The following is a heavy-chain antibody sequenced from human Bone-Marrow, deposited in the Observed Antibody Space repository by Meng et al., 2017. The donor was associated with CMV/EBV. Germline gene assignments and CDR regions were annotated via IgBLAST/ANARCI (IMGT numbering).Heavy chain of an antibody. D-gene: IGHD2-2*01. CDR3: AKDKGVYCSSTSCSDLDY. Sequence: GGSLRLSCAASGFTFSSYAMSWVRQAPGKGLEWVSAISGSGGSTYYADSVKGRFTISRDNSKNTLYLQMNSLRAEDTAVYYCAKDKGVYCSSTSCSDLDYWGQGTLVTVYS. CDR2: ISGSGGST. CDR1: GFTFSSYA. J-gene: IGHJ4*02. V-gene: IGHV3-23*01.